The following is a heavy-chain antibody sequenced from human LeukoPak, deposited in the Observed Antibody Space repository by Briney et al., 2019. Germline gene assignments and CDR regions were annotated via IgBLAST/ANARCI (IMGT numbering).Heavy chain of an antibody. D-gene: IGHD6-13*01. CDR2: INVSGST. V-gene: IGHV4-59*12. CDR1: GGSITSSY. CDR3: ARGQQDSSSWHSDY. J-gene: IGHJ4*02. Sequence: SETLSLTCTVSGGSITSSYWSWIRQPPGKGLEWIGEINVSGSTNYNPSLKSRVTISVDKSKNQFSLKLSSVTAADTAVYYCARGQQDSSSWHSDYWGQGSPVIVSS.